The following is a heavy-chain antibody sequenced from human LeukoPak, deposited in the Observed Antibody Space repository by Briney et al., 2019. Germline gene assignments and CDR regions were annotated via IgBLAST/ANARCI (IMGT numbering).Heavy chain of an antibody. CDR2: IIPIFGTA. CDR1: GGTFSSYA. Sequence: GASVKVSCKASGGTFSSYAISWVRQAPGQGLEWMGRIIPIFGTANYAQKFQGRVTITADESTSTAYMELCSLRSEDTAVYYCARLSNARIAEGFDPWGQGTLVTVSS. V-gene: IGHV1-69*13. J-gene: IGHJ5*02. CDR3: ARLSNARIAEGFDP. D-gene: IGHD2-15*01.